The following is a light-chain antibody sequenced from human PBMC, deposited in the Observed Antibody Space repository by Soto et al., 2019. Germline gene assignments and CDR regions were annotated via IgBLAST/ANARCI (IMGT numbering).Light chain of an antibody. CDR3: YQYEQTHPWT. J-gene: IGKJ1*01. CDR2: TAS. Sequence: DIEITQSPSSLSASVGDTVIITCRASQTISVYLNWYQQIAGKAPKLMIYTASTLQNGVPSRFSGSGSGTDFTLTISSLQAEDVAVYFCYQYEQTHPWTFGRGTKVDIK. V-gene: IGKV1-39*01. CDR1: QTISVY.